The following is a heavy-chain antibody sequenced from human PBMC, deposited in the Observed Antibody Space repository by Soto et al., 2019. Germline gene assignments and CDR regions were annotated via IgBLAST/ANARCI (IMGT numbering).Heavy chain of an antibody. Sequence: PGGSLRLSCAASGVTFSSYWISWVRQPPGQGLERVASIKQDGSEKYYVDSVKGRFTISRDNAKNSLYLQMNSLRAEDTAVYYCARDEGIAVVFDAFDIWGQGTMVTVSS. D-gene: IGHD6-19*01. CDR3: ARDEGIAVVFDAFDI. CDR2: IKQDGSEK. V-gene: IGHV3-7*01. J-gene: IGHJ3*02. CDR1: GVTFSSYW.